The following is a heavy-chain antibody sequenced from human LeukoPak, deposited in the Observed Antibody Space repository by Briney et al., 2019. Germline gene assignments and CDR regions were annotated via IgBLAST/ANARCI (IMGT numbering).Heavy chain of an antibody. D-gene: IGHD3-10*01. CDR1: GFTFDSYE. CDR2: ISSSGNTI. V-gene: IGHV3-48*03. J-gene: IGHJ4*02. Sequence: GGSLRLSCTASGFTFDSYEMNWVRQAPGKGLEWISYISSSGNTIFYADSVKGRFTISRDNAKNSLFLQMNSLRVEDTAVYYCARDFAYYRSGRFFDYWGQGTLVTVSS. CDR3: ARDFAYYRSGRFFDY.